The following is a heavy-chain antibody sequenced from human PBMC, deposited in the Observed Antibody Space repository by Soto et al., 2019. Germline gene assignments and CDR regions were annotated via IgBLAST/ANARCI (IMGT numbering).Heavy chain of an antibody. J-gene: IGHJ5*02. CDR2: IYSGGST. Sequence: GGSLRLSCAASGFTVSSKYMSWVRQAPGKGLEWVSLIYSGGSTYYADSVKGRFTISRDNSRNTVYLQMNSLRAEDTAVYYCTRDDPPLLAWGQGTLVIVSS. CDR3: TRDDPPLLA. V-gene: IGHV3-66*01. CDR1: GFTVSSKY.